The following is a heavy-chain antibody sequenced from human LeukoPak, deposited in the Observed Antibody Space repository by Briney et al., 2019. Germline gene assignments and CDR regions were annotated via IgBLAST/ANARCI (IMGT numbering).Heavy chain of an antibody. J-gene: IGHJ4*02. CDR2: ISASGGST. V-gene: IGHV3-23*01. D-gene: IGHD2-21*01. Sequence: PGGSLRLSCAASGFTFSEYYMSWIRRAAGKGLEWVSVISASGGSTYYAASVKARFTISRDDSKSTLYLQMNSLRAEYTAVYYCAKEVPYLPYWGQGTLVTVSS. CDR1: GFTFSEYY. CDR3: AKEVPYLPY.